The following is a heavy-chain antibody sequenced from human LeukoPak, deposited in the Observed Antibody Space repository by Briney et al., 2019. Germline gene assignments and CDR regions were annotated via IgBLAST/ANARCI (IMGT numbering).Heavy chain of an antibody. D-gene: IGHD3-22*01. V-gene: IGHV4-34*01. J-gene: IGHJ4*02. CDR3: ARGSIMMTVLVMLSFDY. CDR1: GESLTGFF. Sequence: SETLSLTCGVSGESLTGFFWSWIRQPPGKRLDWIGEISHSGDTNYNPSLKSRVSMSVDTSNDQFSLKLSSVTAADAGVYFCARGSIMMTVLVMLSFDYWGQGTLVTVSS. CDR2: ISHSGDT.